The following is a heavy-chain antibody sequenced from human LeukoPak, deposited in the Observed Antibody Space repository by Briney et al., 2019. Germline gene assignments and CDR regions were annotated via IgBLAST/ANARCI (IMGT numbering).Heavy chain of an antibody. CDR1: GGSISSYY. J-gene: IGHJ4*02. Sequence: PSETLSLTCTVSGGSISSYYWSWIRQPPGKGLEWIGYIYYSGSTNYNPSLKSRVTISVDTSKNQFSLKLSSVTAADTAVYYCARDMRGYNDYWGQGTLVTVSS. CDR2: IYYSGST. CDR3: ARDMRGYNDY. D-gene: IGHD2-2*02. V-gene: IGHV4-59*01.